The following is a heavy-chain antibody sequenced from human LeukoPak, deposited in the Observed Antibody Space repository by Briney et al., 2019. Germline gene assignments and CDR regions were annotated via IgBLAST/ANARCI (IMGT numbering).Heavy chain of an antibody. CDR3: ARDRAVATIGGVDY. V-gene: IGHV1-2*02. D-gene: IGHD5-12*01. Sequence: ASVKVSCMASGYTFTGYYLHWVRQAPGLGLEWMGWISPNSGGTNYAQKFQGRVTMTKDTSISTAYMELSRLRSDDTAVYYCARDRAVATIGGVDYWGQGTLVTVSS. CDR2: ISPNSGGT. CDR1: GYTFTGYY. J-gene: IGHJ4*02.